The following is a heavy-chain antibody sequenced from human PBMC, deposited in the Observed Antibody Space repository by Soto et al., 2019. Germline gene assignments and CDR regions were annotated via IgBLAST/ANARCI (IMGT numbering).Heavy chain of an antibody. CDR3: ARDLKDGSGSGNDAFDI. Sequence: SETLSLTCTVSGGSISSGGYYWSWIRQHPGKGLEWIGYIYYSGSTYYNPSLKSRVTISVDTSKNQFSLKLSSVTAADTAVYYCARDLKDGSGSGNDAFDIWGQGTMVT. V-gene: IGHV4-31*03. CDR2: IYYSGST. CDR1: GGSISSGGYY. D-gene: IGHD3-10*01. J-gene: IGHJ3*02.